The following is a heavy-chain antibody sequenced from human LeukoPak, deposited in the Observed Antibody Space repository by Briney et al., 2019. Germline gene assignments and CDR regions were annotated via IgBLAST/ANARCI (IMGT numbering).Heavy chain of an antibody. J-gene: IGHJ4*02. V-gene: IGHV1-2*06. CDR2: IDPNSGDT. Sequence: ASVKVSCKTSEYTFTGYYVHWVRQAPGQGLEWMGRIDPNSGDTRYAQKFQDRVTMTWDTSIITAYMELSSLRSGDTAMYYCAREVARSGSYFVYWGQGTLVTVSS. D-gene: IGHD1-26*01. CDR1: EYTFTGYY. CDR3: AREVARSGSYFVY.